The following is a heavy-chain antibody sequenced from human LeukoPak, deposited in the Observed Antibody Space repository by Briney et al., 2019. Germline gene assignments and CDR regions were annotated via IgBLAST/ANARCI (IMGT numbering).Heavy chain of an antibody. V-gene: IGHV1-69*13. CDR2: IIPICGTA. CDR1: GGTFSSYA. D-gene: IGHD3-10*01. CDR3: ASLGGAMVRGVITTNNFDY. Sequence: SVKVSCKASGGTFSSYAISWVRQAPGQGLEWMGGIIPICGTANYAQKFQGRVTITADESTSTAYMELSSLGSEDTAVYYCASLGGAMVRGVITTNNFDYWGQGTLVTVSS. J-gene: IGHJ4*02.